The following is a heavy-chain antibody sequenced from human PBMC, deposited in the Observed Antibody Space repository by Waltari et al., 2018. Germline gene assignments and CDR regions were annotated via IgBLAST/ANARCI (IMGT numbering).Heavy chain of an antibody. CDR2: IHPNSGAT. CDR1: GYTFPANY. V-gene: IGHV1-2*02. J-gene: IGHJ4*02. CDR3: ARAWFNSGFDY. Sequence: QVQLVQSGAEVKRPGASVKVSCQASGYTFPANYVHWVRQAPGQGLEWMGWIHPNSGATDYAQQFQGRVTMTLDTSISTLYMELSRLGSDDTAVYYCARAWFNSGFDYWGQGSLVTVSS. D-gene: IGHD3-10*01.